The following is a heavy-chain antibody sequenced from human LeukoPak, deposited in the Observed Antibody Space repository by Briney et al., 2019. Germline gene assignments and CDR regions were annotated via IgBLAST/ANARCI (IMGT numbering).Heavy chain of an antibody. D-gene: IGHD6-13*01. Sequence: SVKVSCKASGGTFSSYAISWVRQAPGQGLEWMGGITPVFGTANYAQKFQGRVTITADESTSTAYMELSRLRSDDTAVYYCATLAAAGKPFDYWGQGTLVTVSS. CDR2: ITPVFGTA. V-gene: IGHV1-69*13. CDR1: GGTFSSYA. CDR3: ATLAAAGKPFDY. J-gene: IGHJ4*02.